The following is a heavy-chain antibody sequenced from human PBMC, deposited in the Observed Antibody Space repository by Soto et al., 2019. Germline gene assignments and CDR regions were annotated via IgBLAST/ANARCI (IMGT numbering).Heavy chain of an antibody. CDR1: GYTFTSYY. J-gene: IGHJ4*02. V-gene: IGHV1-46*03. CDR3: ARDELEYSSSGLYHY. Sequence: QVQLVQSGAEVKKPGASVKVSCKASGYTFTSYYMHWVRQAPGQGLEWMGIINPSGGSTSYAQKFQGRVTMTRDTSTSTVYMELSSLRSVDTAVYYCARDELEYSSSGLYHYWGQGTLVTVSS. CDR2: INPSGGST. D-gene: IGHD6-6*01.